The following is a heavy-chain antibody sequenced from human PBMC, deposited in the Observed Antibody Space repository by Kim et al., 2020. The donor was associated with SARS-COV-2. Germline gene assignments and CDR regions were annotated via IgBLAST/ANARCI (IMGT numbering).Heavy chain of an antibody. J-gene: IGHJ6*02. V-gene: IGHV3-53*04. CDR3: ARYKEGGYGMDV. D-gene: IGHD1-1*01. Sequence: YYSDSVKGRINISRHNPKNTLYLQMNSLRAEDTAVYYCARYKEGGYGMDVWGQGTTVTVSS.